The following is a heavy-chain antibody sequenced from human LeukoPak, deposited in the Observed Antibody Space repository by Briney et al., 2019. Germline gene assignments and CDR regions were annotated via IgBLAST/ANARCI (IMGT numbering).Heavy chain of an antibody. CDR1: GFTFSSYA. Sequence: PGGSLRLSCAASGFTFSSYAMSWVRQAPGKGLEWVSAISGSGGSTYYADSVKGRFTISRDNSKNTLYLQMNSLRVEDTAVYYCAKDGSGSYYYYGMDVWGKGTTVTVSS. V-gene: IGHV3-23*01. CDR2: ISGSGGST. J-gene: IGHJ6*04. D-gene: IGHD3-10*01. CDR3: AKDGSGSYYYYGMDV.